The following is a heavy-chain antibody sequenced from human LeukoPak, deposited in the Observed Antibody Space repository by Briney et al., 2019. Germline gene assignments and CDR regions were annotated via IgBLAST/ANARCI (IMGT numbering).Heavy chain of an antibody. J-gene: IGHJ4*02. V-gene: IGHV4-39*07. CDR1: GASISTNSYY. D-gene: IGHD3-22*01. Sequence: PSETLSLTCTVSGASISTNSYYWGWIAHPPGKGLEWIGSIYYSGSTYYNPSLKSRVTISIDTSKNQFSLRLRSVTAADTAVYYCAREILYDSTGYYLWGQGTVVTVSS. CDR3: AREILYDSTGYYL. CDR2: IYYSGST.